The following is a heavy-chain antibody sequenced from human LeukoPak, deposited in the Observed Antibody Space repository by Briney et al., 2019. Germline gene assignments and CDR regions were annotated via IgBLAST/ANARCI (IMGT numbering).Heavy chain of an antibody. V-gene: IGHV1-8*01. CDR3: VRHYYDYVAFDI. Sequence: ASVKVSCKASGYTFTSYNINWFRQAPGRGFEWLGFVSPHNGDTGYTQSFQGRVTMTRDTSINTAYMELSGLRSEDTAVYYCVRHYYDYVAFDIWGQGTMVIVSS. CDR1: GYTFTSYN. D-gene: IGHD3-22*01. J-gene: IGHJ3*02. CDR2: VSPHNGDT.